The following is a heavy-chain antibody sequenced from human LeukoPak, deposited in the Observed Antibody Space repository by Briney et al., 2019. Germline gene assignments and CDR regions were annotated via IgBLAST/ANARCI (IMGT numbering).Heavy chain of an antibody. CDR3: ARDLRFLEWLPNYDAFDI. CDR1: GYSISRGYY. Sequence: SETLSLTCAVSGYSISRGYYWGWIRPPPGKGLEWIGSIYHSGSTYYNPSLKSRVTITVDTSKNQFSLKLSSVTAADTAVYYCARDLRFLEWLPNYDAFDIWGQGTMVTVSS. V-gene: IGHV4-38-2*02. CDR2: IYHSGST. J-gene: IGHJ3*02. D-gene: IGHD3-3*01.